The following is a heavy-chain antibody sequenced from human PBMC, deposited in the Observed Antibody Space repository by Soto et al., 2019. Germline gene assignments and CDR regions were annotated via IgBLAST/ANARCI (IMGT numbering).Heavy chain of an antibody. CDR2: IIPIFGTA. CDR3: ARGGGCCRSTSWYKGGFDP. D-gene: IGHD2-2*02. J-gene: IGHJ5*02. V-gene: IGHV1-69*01. CDR1: GGTFSSYA. Sequence: QVQLVQSGAEVKKPGSSVKVSCKASGGTFSSYAISWVRQAPGQGLEWMGGIIPIFGTANYAQKFQGRVTITADECTSKAYMGLSSLRSEDTAVYSGARGGGCCRSTSWYKGGFDPWGQGTLVTVSS.